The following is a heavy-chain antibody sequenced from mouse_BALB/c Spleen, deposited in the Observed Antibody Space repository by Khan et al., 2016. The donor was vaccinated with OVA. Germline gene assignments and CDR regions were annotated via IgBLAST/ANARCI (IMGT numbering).Heavy chain of an antibody. CDR2: ISTGGHYT. CDR1: GFTFSTYG. V-gene: IGHV5-6*01. J-gene: IGHJ3*01. Sequence: EVELVESGGDLVKPGGSLKLSCAAFGFTFSTYGMSWVRQTPDMRLEWVATISTGGHYTYYPDSVKGRFTISRDNAKNTLYLQMSSLKSEDTAIFYCTRLAYYYNSEGFAYWGQGTLVTVSA. CDR3: TRLAYYYNSEGFAY. D-gene: IGHD1-1*01.